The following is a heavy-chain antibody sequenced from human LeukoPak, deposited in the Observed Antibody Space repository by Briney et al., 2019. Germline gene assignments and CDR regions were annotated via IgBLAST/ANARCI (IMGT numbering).Heavy chain of an antibody. CDR3: ASEGASTGSFDY. V-gene: IGHV1-2*02. D-gene: IGHD1-26*01. J-gene: IGHJ4*02. Sequence: ASVKVSCKASVYTLTGDYMHCVRQAPGQGLECMGWINPNSGGTNYAQKFQGRVTMTRDTPISTAYMEVSRLRSDDTAVYYCASEGASTGSFDYWGQGTLVTVSS. CDR1: VYTLTGDY. CDR2: INPNSGGT.